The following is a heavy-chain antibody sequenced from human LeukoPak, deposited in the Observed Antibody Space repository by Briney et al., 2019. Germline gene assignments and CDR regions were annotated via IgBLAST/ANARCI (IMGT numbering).Heavy chain of an antibody. CDR1: GYTFSSYG. V-gene: IGHV1-18*01. J-gene: IGHJ4*02. CDR2: ISVYNGNT. Sequence: GASVKVSCKASGYTFSSYGITWVRQAPGQGLEWMGWISVYNGNTKSAQKVQGRVTMTTDTSTNTAYMELRSLRFDDTAVYYCARSVRISTSAPDSWGQGTLVAVSS. CDR3: ARSVRISTSAPDS. D-gene: IGHD2-2*01.